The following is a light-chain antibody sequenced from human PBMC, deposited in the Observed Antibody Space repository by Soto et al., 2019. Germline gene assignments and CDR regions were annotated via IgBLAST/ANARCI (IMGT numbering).Light chain of an antibody. CDR3: QSYGSSLSGSRV. CDR1: SSNIGAGYD. Sequence: QAVVTQPPSVSGAPGQRVTISCTGSSSNIGAGYDVHWYQQLPGTAPKLLIYGNSNRPSGVPDRFSGSKSGTSASLAVTGRQAEDEADYYCQSYGSSLSGSRVFGGGTKLTVL. J-gene: IGLJ3*02. V-gene: IGLV1-40*01. CDR2: GNS.